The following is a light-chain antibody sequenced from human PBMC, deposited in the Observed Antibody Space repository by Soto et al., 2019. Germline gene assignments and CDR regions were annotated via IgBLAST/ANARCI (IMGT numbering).Light chain of an antibody. V-gene: IGKV3-20*01. J-gene: IGKJ5*01. Sequence: IVMTQSPATLSVSPGERATLSCRASQTVRNNYLAWYQQKPGQAPRLLIYDASSRATVIPDRFSGGGSGTDFTRTISRLEAEHFAVYRCQQYSTSPITFGQATRLEIK. CDR1: QTVRNNY. CDR3: QQYSTSPIT. CDR2: DAS.